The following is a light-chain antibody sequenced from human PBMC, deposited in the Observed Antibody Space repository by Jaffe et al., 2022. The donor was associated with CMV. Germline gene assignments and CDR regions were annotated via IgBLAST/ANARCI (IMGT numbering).Light chain of an antibody. V-gene: IGLV2-14*03. CDR3: SSYTSSSPLYV. Sequence: QSALTQPASVSGSPGQSITISCTGSRSDVGGFNYVSWYQKHPGKAPKLMIYDVSNRPSGVSNRFSGSKSGNTASLTISGLQAEDEADYYCSSYTSSSPLYVFGTGTKVTVL. CDR1: RSDVGGFNY. J-gene: IGLJ1*01. CDR2: DVS.